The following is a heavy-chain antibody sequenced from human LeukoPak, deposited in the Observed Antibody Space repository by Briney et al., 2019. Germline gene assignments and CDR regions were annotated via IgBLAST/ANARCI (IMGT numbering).Heavy chain of an antibody. V-gene: IGHV3-9*01. D-gene: IGHD6-13*01. CDR1: GFTFDDYA. CDR2: ISWNSGSI. J-gene: IGHJ4*02. CDR3: ARAGYSSSWFDY. Sequence: GGSLRLSCAASGFTFDDYAMHWVRQAPGKGLEWVSGISWNSGSIVYADSVKGRFTISRDNAKNSLYLQMNSLRAEDTALYYCARAGYSSSWFDYWGQGTLVTVSS.